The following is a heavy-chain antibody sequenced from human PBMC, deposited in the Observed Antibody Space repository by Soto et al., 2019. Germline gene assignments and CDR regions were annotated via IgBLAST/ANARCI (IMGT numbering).Heavy chain of an antibody. J-gene: IGHJ3*02. CDR2: ISSSSSYI. CDR1: GFTFSSYS. D-gene: IGHD2-2*01. CDR3: ARDLTHCSSTSRYAGYDAFDI. V-gene: IGHV3-21*01. Sequence: GGSLRLSCAASGFTFSSYSMNWVRQAPGKGLEWVSSISSSSSYIYYADSVKGRFTISRDNAKNSLYLQMNSLRAEDTAGYYCARDLTHCSSTSRYAGYDAFDIWGQGTMVTVSS.